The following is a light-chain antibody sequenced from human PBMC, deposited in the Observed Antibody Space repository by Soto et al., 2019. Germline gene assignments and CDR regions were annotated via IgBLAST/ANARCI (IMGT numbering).Light chain of an antibody. CDR3: QQYNSYPLT. CDR2: KAS. CDR1: QSISSW. V-gene: IGKV1-5*03. J-gene: IGKJ4*01. Sequence: DNQMTQSPSTLSASVGDRVTITCRASQSISSWLAWYQQQPGKAPNLLIYKASSLESGVPSRFSGSGSGTEFTLTISSLQPDDFATYYCQQYNSYPLTFGGGTKVEIK.